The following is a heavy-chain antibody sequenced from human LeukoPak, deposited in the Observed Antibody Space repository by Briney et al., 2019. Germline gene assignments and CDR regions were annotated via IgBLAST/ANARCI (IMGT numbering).Heavy chain of an antibody. CDR3: ARENWLLGSAIDY. Sequence: SETLSLTCTVSGGSISSYYWSWIRQPPGKGLERIGYIYYSGSTNYNPSLKSRVTISVDTSKNQFSLKLSSVTAADTAVYYCARENWLLGSAIDYWGQGTLVTVSS. CDR1: GGSISSYY. D-gene: IGHD3-9*01. V-gene: IGHV4-59*01. CDR2: IYYSGST. J-gene: IGHJ4*02.